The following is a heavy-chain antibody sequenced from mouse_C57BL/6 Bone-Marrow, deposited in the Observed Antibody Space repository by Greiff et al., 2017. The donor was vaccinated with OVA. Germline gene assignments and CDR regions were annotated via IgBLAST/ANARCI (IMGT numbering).Heavy chain of an antibody. Sequence: EVQLQQSGPELVKPGASVKISCKASGYTFTDYYMNWVKQSHGKSLEWIGDINPNNGGTSYNQKFKGKATLTVDKSSSPAYMELRSLTSEDSAVYYCARYYYALARVYFDYWGQGTTLTVSS. D-gene: IGHD1-1*01. CDR1: GYTFTDYY. CDR3: ARYYYALARVYFDY. V-gene: IGHV1-26*01. J-gene: IGHJ2*01. CDR2: INPNNGGT.